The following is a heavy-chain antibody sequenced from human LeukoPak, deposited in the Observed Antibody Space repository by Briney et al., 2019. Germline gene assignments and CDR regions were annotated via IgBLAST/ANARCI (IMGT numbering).Heavy chain of an antibody. CDR2: IKQDRSEK. J-gene: IGHJ4*02. Sequence: GGSLRLFCAASGFTFSSYWMSWVRQAPGKGLEWVANIKQDRSEKYYVDSVKGRFTISRDNAKNSLYLQMNSLRAEDTAVYYCARVGGAVAGNFDYWGQGTLVTVSS. CDR3: ARVGGAVAGNFDY. V-gene: IGHV3-7*01. CDR1: GFTFSSYW. D-gene: IGHD6-19*01.